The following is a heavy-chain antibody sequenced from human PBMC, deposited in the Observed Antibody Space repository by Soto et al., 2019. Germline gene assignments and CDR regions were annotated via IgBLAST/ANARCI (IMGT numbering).Heavy chain of an antibody. CDR2: ISGSGYST. CDR3: ANGLWAGTTTPYYYGMDV. V-gene: IGHV3-23*01. CDR1: GFTFSKYA. D-gene: IGHD1-1*01. Sequence: EVQLLESGGGSVKPGGSLRLSCAASGFTFSKYAMSWVRQAPGKGLEWVSAISGSGYSTYYADSVKARFTISRDYSKNTLYLQMNSLGAEDTAVYHCANGLWAGTTTPYYYGMDVWGQGTTVTVSS. J-gene: IGHJ6*02.